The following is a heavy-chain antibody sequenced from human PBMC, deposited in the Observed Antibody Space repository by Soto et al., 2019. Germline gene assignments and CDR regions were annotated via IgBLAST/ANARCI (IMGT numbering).Heavy chain of an antibody. CDR1: GYTFTSYG. CDR2: ISAYNGNT. V-gene: IGHV1-18*01. CDR3: ARELRSIAVAGTYWFDP. Sequence: QVQLVQSGAEVKKPGASVKVSCKASGYTFTSYGISWVRQAPGQGLEWMGWISAYNGNTNYAQKLQGRVTMTTDTSTSTDYMELRSLRSDDTAVYYCARELRSIAVAGTYWFDPWGQGTLVTVSS. D-gene: IGHD6-19*01. J-gene: IGHJ5*02.